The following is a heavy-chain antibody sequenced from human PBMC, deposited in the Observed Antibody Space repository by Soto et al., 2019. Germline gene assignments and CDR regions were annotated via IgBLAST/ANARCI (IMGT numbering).Heavy chain of an antibody. CDR1: GFTFSNYW. CDR3: AILAERKLYYYNYYMDV. CDR2: INSDGSST. D-gene: IGHD2-15*01. J-gene: IGHJ6*03. V-gene: IGHV3-74*01. Sequence: GGSLRLSCAASGFTFSNYWMHWVRQAPGKGLVWVSRINSDGSSTSYADSVKGRFTISRDNARNTLYLQMNSLRAEDTAVYYCAILAERKLYYYNYYMDVWGKGTTVTVSS.